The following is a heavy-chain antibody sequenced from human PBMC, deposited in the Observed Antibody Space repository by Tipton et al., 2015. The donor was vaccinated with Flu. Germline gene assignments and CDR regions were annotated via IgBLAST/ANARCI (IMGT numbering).Heavy chain of an antibody. CDR2: IRPYTDNT. D-gene: IGHD3-3*01. Sequence: QSGAEVKKPGASVKVSCKASGYTFKTYGISWLRQAPGQGLEWMGWIRPYTDNTNYAQKFQGRVTMTTDTSTSTAYMEVRSLRSDDTAVYFCARDMAQGVVIIPPAQRLDYWGQGTLVTVSS. V-gene: IGHV1-18*01. CDR1: GYTFKTYG. CDR3: ARDMAQGVVIIPPAQRLDY. J-gene: IGHJ4*02.